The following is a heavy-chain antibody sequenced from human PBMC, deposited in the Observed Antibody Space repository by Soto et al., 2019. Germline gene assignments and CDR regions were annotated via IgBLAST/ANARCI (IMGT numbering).Heavy chain of an antibody. J-gene: IGHJ3*02. CDR3: ARDGIGAPNAFDM. CDR1: GFTFSSYA. CDR2: ITSAAST. V-gene: IGHV3-NL1*01. D-gene: IGHD3-16*01. Sequence: PGGSLRLSCAASGFTFSSYAMHWVRQAPGKGLEWVSSITSAASTYYADSVKGRFTISRDNSKNTLYLQMDSLRAGDTALYYCARDGIGAPNAFDMWGQGTMVTVSS.